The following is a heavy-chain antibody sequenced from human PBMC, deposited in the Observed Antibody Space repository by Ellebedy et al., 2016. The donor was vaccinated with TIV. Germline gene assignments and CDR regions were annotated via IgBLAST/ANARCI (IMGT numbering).Heavy chain of an antibody. CDR3: ARAGRYSWSDYYYYGMDV. J-gene: IGHJ6*02. V-gene: IGHV4-4*07. CDR1: GGSISSYY. D-gene: IGHD1-1*01. CDR2: IYTSGST. Sequence: MPSETLSLTCTVSGGSISSYYWSWIRQPAGKGLEWIGRIYTSGSTNYNPSLKSRVTLSVDTSKNQFSLKLSSVTAADTAVYYCARAGRYSWSDYYYYGMDVWGQGTTVTVSS.